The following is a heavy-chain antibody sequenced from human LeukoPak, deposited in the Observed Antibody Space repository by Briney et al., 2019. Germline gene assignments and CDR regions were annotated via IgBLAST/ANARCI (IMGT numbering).Heavy chain of an antibody. CDR1: GYTFTGYC. CDR3: ARGARLWFGDGDYFDY. CDR2: INPNSGGT. Sequence: ASVKVSCKASGYTFTGYCMHWVRQAPGQGLEWMGWINPNSGGTNYAQKFQGRVTMTRDTSISTAYMELSRLRSDDTAVYYCARGARLWFGDGDYFDYWGQGTLVTVSS. J-gene: IGHJ4*02. V-gene: IGHV1-2*02. D-gene: IGHD3-10*01.